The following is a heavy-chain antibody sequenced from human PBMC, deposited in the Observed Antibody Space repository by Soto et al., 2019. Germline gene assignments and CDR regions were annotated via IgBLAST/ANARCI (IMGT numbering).Heavy chain of an antibody. CDR2: MSGSGSGT. D-gene: IGHD4-4*01. Sequence: VQLLESGGGLVQPGGSLRPSCAASGFRFSTYDMSWVRQSPGKGLEWVSVMSGSGSGTYYADSVKGRFTISRDNSKNTLYLQMNSLRAEDTAVYYCVRQAKLTTVTANVGYYYGLDVWCQGTTGTVSS. J-gene: IGHJ6*02. CDR1: GFRFSTYD. V-gene: IGHV3-23*01. CDR3: VRQAKLTTVTANVGYYYGLDV.